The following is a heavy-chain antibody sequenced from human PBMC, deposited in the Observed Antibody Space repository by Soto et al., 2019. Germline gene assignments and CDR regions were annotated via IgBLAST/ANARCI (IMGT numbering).Heavy chain of an antibody. Sequence: PGGSLRLSCAASGFTFSSYAMSWVRQAPGKGLEWVSAISGSGGSTYYADSVKGRFTISRDNSKNTLYLQMNSLRAEDTAVYYCEKDPDPTEYGDYEYFQHWGQGTLVTVSS. V-gene: IGHV3-23*01. J-gene: IGHJ1*01. CDR3: EKDPDPTEYGDYEYFQH. CDR2: ISGSGGST. D-gene: IGHD4-17*01. CDR1: GFTFSSYA.